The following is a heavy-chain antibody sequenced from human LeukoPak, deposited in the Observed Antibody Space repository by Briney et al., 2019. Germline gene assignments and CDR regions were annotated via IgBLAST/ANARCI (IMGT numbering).Heavy chain of an antibody. CDR2: IIPILGIA. CDR3: ARDHRAICSSTSCYSQFDY. Sequence: SVKVSRKASGGTFSSYAISWVRQAPGQGLEWMGRIIPILGIANYTQKFQGRVTITADKSTSTAYMELSSLRSEDTAVYYCARDHRAICSSTSCYSQFDYWGQGTLVTVSS. D-gene: IGHD2-2*01. V-gene: IGHV1-69*04. J-gene: IGHJ4*02. CDR1: GGTFSSYA.